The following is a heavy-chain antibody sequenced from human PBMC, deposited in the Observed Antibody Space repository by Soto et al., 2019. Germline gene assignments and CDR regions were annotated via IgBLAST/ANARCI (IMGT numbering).Heavy chain of an antibody. CDR1: GASIRSTSHY. Sequence: QLQLQESGPGLVKPSETLSLTCTVSGASIRSTSHYWGWIRQPPGKGLEFIGTMYYSGSTYYNPSLKGRVTMSVDTSKHQFSLKLSSVTAADTAVYYCARNSTNWNANWLDPWGQGTLVTVAS. CDR2: MYYSGST. D-gene: IGHD1-1*01. V-gene: IGHV4-39*01. J-gene: IGHJ5*02. CDR3: ARNSTNWNANWLDP.